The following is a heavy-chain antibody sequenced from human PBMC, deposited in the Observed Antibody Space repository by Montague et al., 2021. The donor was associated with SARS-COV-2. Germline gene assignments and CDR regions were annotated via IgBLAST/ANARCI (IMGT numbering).Heavy chain of an antibody. CDR2: VNHSGTT. D-gene: IGHD6-13*01. CDR3: ARGGIAARRRYFDT. Sequence: SETLSLTCAVSGGSFSNYYWTWIRQPPGKGLEWIGEVNHSGTTNYNPSLKSRVTISVDTSKNQFSLKLSSVTAADTAVYFCARGGIAARRRYFDTWGQGTLVTVSS. V-gene: IGHV4-34*01. J-gene: IGHJ4*02. CDR1: GGSFSNYY.